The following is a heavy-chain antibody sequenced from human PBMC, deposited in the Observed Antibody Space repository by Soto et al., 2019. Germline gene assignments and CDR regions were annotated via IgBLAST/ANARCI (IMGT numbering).Heavy chain of an antibody. Sequence: GRPLRLSCAASCFPFNNACINRVRQVQGKGLEWVGRVKSKADGGSGDYAAPVKGRFVVSRDDSKDIVYLQMNSLKIEDTGVYYCTTDSRTTLPEIRFDYWGHGTQVTVSS. D-gene: IGHD1-26*01. CDR3: TTDSRTTLPEIRFDY. CDR2: VKSKADGGSG. J-gene: IGHJ4*01. CDR1: CFPFNNAC. V-gene: IGHV3-15*07.